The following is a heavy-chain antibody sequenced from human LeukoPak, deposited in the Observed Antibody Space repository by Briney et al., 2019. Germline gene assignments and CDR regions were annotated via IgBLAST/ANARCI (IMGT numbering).Heavy chain of an antibody. V-gene: IGHV3-23*01. CDR1: GFTCSSYA. J-gene: IGHJ5*02. CDR3: AKVAEMDTILGKFDN. CDR2: ISGNGGRT. D-gene: IGHD5-24*01. Sequence: GGSLRLSCAASGFTCSSYAMSWVRQAPGKGLEWVSAISGNGGRTYYADSVKGRFTISRDNSRNTLFLQMNSLRAEDTAVYYCAKVAEMDTILGKFDNWGQGTLVTVSS.